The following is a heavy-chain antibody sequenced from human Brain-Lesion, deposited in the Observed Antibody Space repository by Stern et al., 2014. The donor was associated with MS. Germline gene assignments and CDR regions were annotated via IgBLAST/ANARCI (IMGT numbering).Heavy chain of an antibody. CDR1: GFTFGNYW. V-gene: IGHV3-7*01. J-gene: IGHJ6*02. CDR3: ARVYNTIYGIVTQRGSGMDV. D-gene: IGHD3-3*01. CDR2: LKEDRTVK. Sequence: EMQLVESVGGLVQPGGSLTISCTAAGFTFGNYWMTWVRQAPGTGLEWVANLKEDRTVKNCVYSVKGRLTISRDNARNSLYLEMNSLRVEDTALYYCARVYNTIYGIVTQRGSGMDVWGQGTTVIVSS.